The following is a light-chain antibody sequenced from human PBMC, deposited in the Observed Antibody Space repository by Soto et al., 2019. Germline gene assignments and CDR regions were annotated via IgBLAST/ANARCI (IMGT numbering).Light chain of an antibody. Sequence: EVVMRQSPATLSVSPGERATLSCRASQSVSSNLAWYQQKPDQAPRLLIYGASTRATGIPARFSGSGSGTEFTLTISSLQSEDFAVYYCQHYNNWPPWTFGQGSKVDI. V-gene: IGKV3-15*01. CDR1: QSVSSN. CDR3: QHYNNWPPWT. CDR2: GAS. J-gene: IGKJ1*01.